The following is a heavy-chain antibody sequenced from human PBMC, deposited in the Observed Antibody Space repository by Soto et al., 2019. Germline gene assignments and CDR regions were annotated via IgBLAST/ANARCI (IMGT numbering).Heavy chain of an antibody. CDR1: GHTSTSYC. CDR2: IYPRDSDT. CDR3: VRHSGMIESSVGTRSIDY. D-gene: IGHD3-22*01. J-gene: IGHJ4*02. V-gene: IGHV5-51*01. Sequence: GESLTIAWEASGHTSTSYCIGWVRQIPGTGLEWMGIIYPRDSDTRYSPSFQDQVTMSVDKSIGTAYLQWSSLKASDTAMYYCVRHSGMIESSVGTRSIDYWGQGTLVT.